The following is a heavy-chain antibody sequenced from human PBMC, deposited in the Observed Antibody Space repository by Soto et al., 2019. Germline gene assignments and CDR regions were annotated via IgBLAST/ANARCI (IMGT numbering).Heavy chain of an antibody. CDR1: GYTFTSYG. Sequence: QVQLVQSGAEVKKPGASVKVSCKASGYTFTSYGISWVRQAPGQGLEWMGWISAYNGNTNYAQKLQGRVTMTTDTSKRSDYLEREILRSDDTAVYYGARGGGGYVWYGRDLWGQGSTVTVSS. V-gene: IGHV1-18*01. J-gene: IGHJ6*01. D-gene: IGHD5-12*01. CDR2: ISAYNGNT. CDR3: ARGGGGYVWYGRDL.